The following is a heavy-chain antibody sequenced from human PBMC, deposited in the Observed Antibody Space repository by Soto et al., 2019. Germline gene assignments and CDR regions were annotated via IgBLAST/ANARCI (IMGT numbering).Heavy chain of an antibody. V-gene: IGHV3-23*01. J-gene: IGHJ4*02. CDR3: AHFDWFIDY. Sequence: GGSLRLSCAAPGFTFSSYAMSWVRQAPGKGLEWVSVISGSGASTYYADSVKGRFTISRDNSKNTLYLQMNSLRAEDTAVYYCAHFDWFIDYWGQGTLVTVSS. CDR1: GFTFSSYA. D-gene: IGHD3-9*01. CDR2: ISGSGAST.